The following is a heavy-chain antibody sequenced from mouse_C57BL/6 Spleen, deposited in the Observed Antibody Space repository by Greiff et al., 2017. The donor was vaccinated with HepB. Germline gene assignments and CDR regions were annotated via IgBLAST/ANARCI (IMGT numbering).Heavy chain of an antibody. Sequence: QVQLKQPGAELVRPGSSVKLSCKASGYTFTSYWMHWVKQRPIQGLEWIGNIDPSDSETHYNQKFKDKATLTVDKSSSTAYMQLSSLTSEDSAVYYCARALYGNQWYFDVWGTGTTVTVSS. J-gene: IGHJ1*03. CDR1: GYTFTSYW. D-gene: IGHD2-1*01. CDR2: IDPSDSET. CDR3: ARALYGNQWYFDV. V-gene: IGHV1-52*01.